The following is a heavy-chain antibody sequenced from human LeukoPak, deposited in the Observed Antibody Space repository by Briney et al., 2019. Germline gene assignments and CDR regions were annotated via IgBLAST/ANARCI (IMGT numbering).Heavy chain of an antibody. D-gene: IGHD6-25*01. Sequence: SGTLSLTCAVSGGSITSANWWSWVRQSPGKGLEWIGEIYHTGNTNYNPSLNSRVSISLDTSKNQFSLRLTSVTAADTAVYFCARDANGSDLHYYHMDVWGKGTTVTVSS. CDR2: IYHTGNT. V-gene: IGHV4-4*02. CDR3: ARDANGSDLHYYHMDV. CDR1: GGSITSANW. J-gene: IGHJ6*03.